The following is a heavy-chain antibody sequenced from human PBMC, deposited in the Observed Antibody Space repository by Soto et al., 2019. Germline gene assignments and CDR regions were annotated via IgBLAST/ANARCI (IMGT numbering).Heavy chain of an antibody. CDR3: ARDQHGDYEYAFDI. V-gene: IGHV4-31*03. CDR1: GGSINSGGYY. J-gene: IGHJ3*02. Sequence: QVQLQESGPGLVKPSQTLSLTCTVSGGSINSGGYYWSWIRQHPGKGLEWIGYIYYSGSTYYNPSLKSRVTITVDTSKKQCSLKLSSVTAADTAVYYCARDQHGDYEYAFDIWGQGTMVTVSS. D-gene: IGHD4-17*01. CDR2: IYYSGST.